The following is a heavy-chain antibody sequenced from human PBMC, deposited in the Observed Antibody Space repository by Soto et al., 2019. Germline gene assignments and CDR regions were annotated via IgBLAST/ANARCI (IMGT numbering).Heavy chain of an antibody. Sequence: QITLKESGPTLVKPTQTLTLTCTFSGFSLSTSGVGVGWIRQPPGKALEWLALIYWDDDKRYSPSLKSRLTTXKXTXINQVVLTMTNMDPVDTATYYCAHRGGPSKGWYFDLWGRGTLVTVSS. V-gene: IGHV2-5*02. CDR1: GFSLSTSGVG. CDR3: AHRGGPSKGWYFDL. CDR2: IYWDDDK. D-gene: IGHD1-26*01. J-gene: IGHJ2*01.